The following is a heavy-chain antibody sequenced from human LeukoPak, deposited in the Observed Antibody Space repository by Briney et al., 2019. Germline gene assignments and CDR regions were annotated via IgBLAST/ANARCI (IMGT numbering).Heavy chain of an antibody. CDR2: INPNSGGT. CDR3: VRVLRGVNPYFVY. V-gene: IGHV1-2*02. Sequence: EASVKVSCQASGYTFTDNHIHWVRQAPGQGLEWMGWINPNSGGTKNAQKFQARVNMTRDTSISTAYMELSRLRSDDTAVYYCVRVLRGVNPYFVYWGHGTLVTVSS. D-gene: IGHD3-10*01. CDR1: GYTFTDNH. J-gene: IGHJ4*01.